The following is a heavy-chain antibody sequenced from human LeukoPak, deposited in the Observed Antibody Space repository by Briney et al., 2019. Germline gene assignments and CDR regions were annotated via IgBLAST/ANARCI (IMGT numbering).Heavy chain of an antibody. Sequence: GGSLRLSCAASGFTFSSYNMNWVRQAPGKGLERVSYINSRTTTTYYADSVKGRFTVSRDNGKNLLYLQVNSLRAEDTAVYYCVRAFNGNSFGYGYWGQGTLVTVSS. CDR1: GFTFSSYN. D-gene: IGHD5-18*01. J-gene: IGHJ4*02. V-gene: IGHV3-48*01. CDR2: INSRTTTT. CDR3: VRAFNGNSFGYGY.